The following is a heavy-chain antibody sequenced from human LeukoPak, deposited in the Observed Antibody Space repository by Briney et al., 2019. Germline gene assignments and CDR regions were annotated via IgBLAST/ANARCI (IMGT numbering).Heavy chain of an antibody. D-gene: IGHD2-15*01. V-gene: IGHV3-9*01. J-gene: IGHJ6*03. CDR3: VKGHCSSSSCFPNYYYYMDV. CDR2: ISWNSGSI. Sequence: GGSLRLSCAASGFTFDDYAMHWVRQAPGKGLEWVSGISWNSGSIAYADSVKGRFTISRDSAKNLLFLQMSSLRAADTALYYCVKGHCSSSSCFPNYYYYMDVWGTGTTVTVSS. CDR1: GFTFDDYA.